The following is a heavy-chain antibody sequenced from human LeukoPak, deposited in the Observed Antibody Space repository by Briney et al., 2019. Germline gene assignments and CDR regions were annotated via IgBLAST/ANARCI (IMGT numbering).Heavy chain of an antibody. J-gene: IGHJ2*01. V-gene: IGHV3-21*01. CDR2: ISSGSHHI. CDR3: ARIRVSGHCYFDL. Sequence: PGGSLRLPCAASGFAFSTYGMTWVRQAPGKGLEWVSSISSGSHHIYYADSVKGRFTISRDNAKNPLYLKVNSLRAEDTAVYYCARIRVSGHCYFDLWGHGTLVTVSS. D-gene: IGHD1-26*01. CDR1: GFAFSTYG.